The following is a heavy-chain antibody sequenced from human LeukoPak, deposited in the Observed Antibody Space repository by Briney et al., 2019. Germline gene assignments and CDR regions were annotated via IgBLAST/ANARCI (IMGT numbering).Heavy chain of an antibody. D-gene: IGHD3-22*01. V-gene: IGHV1-69*13. CDR3: AAWRGDDSSGYYYLRDEYFQH. CDR1: GGTFSSYA. Sequence: SVKVCCKASGGTFSSYAISWVRQAPGQGLEWMGGIIPIFGTANYAQKFQGRVTITADESTSTAYMELSSLRSEDTAVYYCAAWRGDDSSGYYYLRDEYFQHWGQGTLVTVSS. J-gene: IGHJ1*01. CDR2: IIPIFGTA.